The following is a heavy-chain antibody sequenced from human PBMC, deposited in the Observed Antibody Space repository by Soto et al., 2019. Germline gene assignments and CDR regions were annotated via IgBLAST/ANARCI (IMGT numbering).Heavy chain of an antibody. CDR2: IYYSGST. Sequence: SETLSLTCTVSGGSISSSSYYWGWIRQPPGKGLEWIGSIYYSGSTYYNPSLKSRVTISVDTSKNQFSLKLSSVTAADTAVYYCARLPSTPPQTKVKVEYSSGWYQAEYWGQGTLVTVSS. J-gene: IGHJ4*02. D-gene: IGHD6-19*01. V-gene: IGHV4-39*01. CDR3: ARLPSTPPQTKVKVEYSSGWYQAEY. CDR1: GGSISSSSYY.